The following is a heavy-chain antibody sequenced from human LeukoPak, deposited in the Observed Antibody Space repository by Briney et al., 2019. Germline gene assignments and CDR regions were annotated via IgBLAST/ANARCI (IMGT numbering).Heavy chain of an antibody. Sequence: GVLRLSCTASGFTFGDYAMGWVRQAPGKGLEWVGFIRSKAYGGTTEYAASVKGRFTISRDDSKSIAYLQMNSLKTEDTAVYYCTRGRMYYDILTGYYNVPAFDYWGQGTLVTVSS. CDR1: GFTFGDYA. CDR2: IRSKAYGGTT. V-gene: IGHV3-49*04. CDR3: TRGRMYYDILTGYYNVPAFDY. J-gene: IGHJ4*02. D-gene: IGHD3-9*01.